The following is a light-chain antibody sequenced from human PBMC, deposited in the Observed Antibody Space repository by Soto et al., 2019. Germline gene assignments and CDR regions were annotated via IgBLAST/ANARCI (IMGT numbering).Light chain of an antibody. CDR1: QIISSW. Sequence: DIQMTQSPSTLSASVGDRVTITCRASQIISSWLAWYQQKPGKAPKLLIYKASSLESGVPSRFSGSGSGTEFTLTISSLQPDDFATYYCQQYNGYSWTFGQGTKVEIK. V-gene: IGKV1-5*03. CDR2: KAS. CDR3: QQYNGYSWT. J-gene: IGKJ1*01.